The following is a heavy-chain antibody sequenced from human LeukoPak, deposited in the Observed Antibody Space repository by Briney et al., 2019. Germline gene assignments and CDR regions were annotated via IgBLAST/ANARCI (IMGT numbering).Heavy chain of an antibody. CDR1: GFTFSSYA. J-gene: IGHJ6*02. CDR2: ISYDGSNK. Sequence: GGSLRLSCAASGFTFSSYAMHWVRQAPGKGLEWVAVISYDGSNKYYADSVKGRFTISRDNSKNTLYLQMNSLRAEDTAVYYCARRVSGALSVSYCYYGMDVWGQGTTVTVSS. V-gene: IGHV3-30-3*01. CDR3: ARRVSGALSVSYCYYGMDV. D-gene: IGHD2/OR15-2a*01.